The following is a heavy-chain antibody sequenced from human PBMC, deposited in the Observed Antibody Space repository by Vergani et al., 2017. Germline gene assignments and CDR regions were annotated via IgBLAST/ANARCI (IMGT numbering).Heavy chain of an antibody. CDR1: GYTFTSYA. Sequence: QVQLVQSGAEVKKPGASVKVSCKASGYTFTSYAIHWVRKVHGQRLEWMGWINAGNGNTKYSPKFQGRVTITRDTSASTAYMEVSSLRSEETAVYYCARGPSRPWFDPWGQGTLVTVSS. CDR3: ARGPSRPWFDP. CDR2: INAGNGNT. J-gene: IGHJ5*02. V-gene: IGHV1-3*01.